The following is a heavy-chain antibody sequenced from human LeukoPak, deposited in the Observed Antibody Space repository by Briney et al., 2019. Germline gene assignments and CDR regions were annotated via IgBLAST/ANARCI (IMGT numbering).Heavy chain of an antibody. CDR1: GFTFSNAW. D-gene: IGHD1-1*01. Sequence: GGSLRLSCAASGFTFSNAWMSGVRQAPGKGLEGVGRIKSKTDGGTTDYAAPVKGRFTISRDDSKNTLYLQMNSLKTEDTAVYYCTTDATGTGFYYYYGMDVWGQGTTVTVSS. J-gene: IGHJ6*02. V-gene: IGHV3-15*01. CDR3: TTDATGTGFYYYYGMDV. CDR2: IKSKTDGGTT.